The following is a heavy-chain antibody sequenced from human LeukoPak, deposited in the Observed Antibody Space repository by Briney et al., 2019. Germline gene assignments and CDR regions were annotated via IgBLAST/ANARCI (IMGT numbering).Heavy chain of an antibody. CDR2: ISPSNGDT. D-gene: IGHD3-10*01. CDR1: GYTFGSYS. CDR3: ARDSGWEIRHLCFDE. V-gene: IGHV1-18*04. J-gene: IGHJ4*02. Sequence: ASVKVSCKASGYTFGSYSISWVRRAPGQGLEWMGWISPSNGDTSYAQKVQDRVTMTTDTSTTTVYMELRSLTSDDTATYYCARDSGWEIRHLCFDEWGQGTLVTVSS.